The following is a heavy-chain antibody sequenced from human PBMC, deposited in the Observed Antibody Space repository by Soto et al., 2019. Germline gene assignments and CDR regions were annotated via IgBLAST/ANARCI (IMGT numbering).Heavy chain of an antibody. D-gene: IGHD2-15*01. Sequence: SETLSLTCTVSGGSISSYYWSWIRQPPGKGLEWIGYIYYSGSTNYNPSLKSRVTISVDTSKNQFSLKLSSVTAADTAVYCAKEGCSGGICYGFDYWGQGTLVTVSS. CDR2: IYYSGST. J-gene: IGHJ4*02. CDR3: AKEGCSGGICYGFDY. V-gene: IGHV4-59*01. CDR1: GGSISSYY.